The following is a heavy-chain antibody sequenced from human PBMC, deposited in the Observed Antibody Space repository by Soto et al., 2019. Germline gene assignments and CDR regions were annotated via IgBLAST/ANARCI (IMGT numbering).Heavy chain of an antibody. D-gene: IGHD6-19*01. CDR1: GFTFSSYA. V-gene: IGHV3-23*01. CDR2: ISGSGGST. CDR3: AKDLLSSSGWAIDY. Sequence: EVQLLESGGGLVQPGGSLRLSCAASGFTFSSYAMSWVRQAPGKGLEWVSAISGSGGSTYYADSVNGRFTISRDNSKNTLYLQMNSLRAEDTAVYYCAKDLLSSSGWAIDYWGQGALVTVSS. J-gene: IGHJ4*02.